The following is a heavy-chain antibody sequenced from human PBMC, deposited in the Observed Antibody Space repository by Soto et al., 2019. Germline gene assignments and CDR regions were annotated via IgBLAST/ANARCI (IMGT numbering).Heavy chain of an antibody. Sequence: GGSLRLSCAASGFTFSSYAMHWVRQAPGKGLEWVAVISYDGSNKYYADSVKGRFTISRDNSKNTLYLQMNSPRAEDTAVYYCARDRTLTAMVPFDYWGQGTLVTVSS. D-gene: IGHD5-18*01. V-gene: IGHV3-30-3*01. CDR2: ISYDGSNK. J-gene: IGHJ4*02. CDR3: ARDRTLTAMVPFDY. CDR1: GFTFSSYA.